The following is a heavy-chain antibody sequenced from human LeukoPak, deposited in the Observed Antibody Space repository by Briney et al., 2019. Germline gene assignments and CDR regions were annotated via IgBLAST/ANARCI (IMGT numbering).Heavy chain of an antibody. V-gene: IGHV4-59*01. Sequence: SETLSITCTVSGGSINSYYWSWIRQPPGKGLEWIGYIYYSGSTNYSPSLKGRVTISVDTSKNQFSLKLSSVTAADTAVYYCARGLAAAGTSYFDYWGQGTLVTVSS. J-gene: IGHJ4*02. CDR1: GGSINSYY. D-gene: IGHD6-13*01. CDR2: IYYSGST. CDR3: ARGLAAAGTSYFDY.